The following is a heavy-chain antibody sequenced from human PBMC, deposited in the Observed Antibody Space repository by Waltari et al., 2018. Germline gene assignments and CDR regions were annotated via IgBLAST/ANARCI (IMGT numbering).Heavy chain of an antibody. D-gene: IGHD1-26*01. V-gene: IGHV1-69*13. J-gene: IGHJ3*02. Sequence: QVQLVQSGAEVKKPGSSVKVSCKASGGTFSSYAISWVRQAPGQGLEWMGRIIPSFGTANYAQKFQGRVTITADKSTSTAYMELSSLRSEDTAVYYCARDGVGVTGFGAFDIWGQGTMVTVSS. CDR2: IIPSFGTA. CDR1: GGTFSSYA. CDR3: ARDGVGVTGFGAFDI.